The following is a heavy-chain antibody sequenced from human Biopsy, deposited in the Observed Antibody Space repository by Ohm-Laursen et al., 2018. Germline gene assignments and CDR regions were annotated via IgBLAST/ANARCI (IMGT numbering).Heavy chain of an antibody. D-gene: IGHD5-18*01. CDR1: GFTFSNYN. CDR2: ITLSGSYV. Sequence: GSLRLSCAASGFTFSNYNMNWVRQAPGRGLEWVSSITLSGSYVYYADSVKGRFTISRDNAKSTLYLQMNSLRAEDPAVYYCASRGYTDGDYDYWGQGTLVTVSS. CDR3: ASRGYTDGDYDY. V-gene: IGHV3-21*04. J-gene: IGHJ4*02.